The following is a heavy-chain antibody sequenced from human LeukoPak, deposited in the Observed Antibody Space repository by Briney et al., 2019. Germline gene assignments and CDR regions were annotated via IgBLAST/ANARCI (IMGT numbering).Heavy chain of an antibody. CDR2: ISSGDNIM. V-gene: IGHV3-48*03. D-gene: IGHD2-21*02. CDR3: ARGVTLDY. Sequence: GGSLRLSCAASGFTFSTYEMNWVRQAPGKGLEWVSYISSGDNIMFYADSVKGRFIISRDNAKISLYLQMNSLRAEDTAVYYCARGVTLDYWGQGTLVTVSS. CDR1: GFTFSTYE. J-gene: IGHJ4*02.